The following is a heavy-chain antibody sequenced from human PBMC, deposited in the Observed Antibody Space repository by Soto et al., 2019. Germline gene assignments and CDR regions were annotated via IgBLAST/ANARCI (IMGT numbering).Heavy chain of an antibody. V-gene: IGHV4-4*07. CDR2: IYATGTT. J-gene: IGHJ5*02. CDR1: GSSISGFY. Sequence: SETLSLTCTVSGSSISGFYWSWIRKSAGKGLEWIGRIYATGTTDYNPSLKRRVMMSVDTSKKQFSLKLRTVNAAEKAVYYCVRDGTKTLRDWFDPWGQGISVTVSS. CDR3: VRDGTKTLRDWFDP. D-gene: IGHD1-1*01.